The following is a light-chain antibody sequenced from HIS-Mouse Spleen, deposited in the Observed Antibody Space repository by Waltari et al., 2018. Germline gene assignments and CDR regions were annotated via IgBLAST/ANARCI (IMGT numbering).Light chain of an antibody. J-gene: IGKJ4*01. CDR1: QSVSSY. CDR2: DAS. Sequence: VLTQSPATLSLSPGERSTLSCRASQSVSSYLAWYQQKPGQAPRLLIYDASNRATGIPARFSGSGSGTDFTLTISSLEPEDFAVYYCQQRSNWLTFGGGTKVEIK. V-gene: IGKV3-11*01. CDR3: QQRSNWLT.